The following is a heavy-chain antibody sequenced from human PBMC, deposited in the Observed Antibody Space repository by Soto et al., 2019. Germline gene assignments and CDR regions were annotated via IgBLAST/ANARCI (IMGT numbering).Heavy chain of an antibody. D-gene: IGHD5-12*01. CDR1: GFTFSAYW. CDR3: ARGEMATIWPLAY. J-gene: IGHJ4*02. Sequence: EVRLVESGGGLVQPGGSLRLSCAASGFTFSAYWMHWVRQAPGEGLVCVSRISSDGTTTNYADSVKGRFTISRDNAENTLYLQMNSLRAEDTAVYYCARGEMATIWPLAYWGQGAVVTVSS. V-gene: IGHV3-74*01. CDR2: ISSDGTTT.